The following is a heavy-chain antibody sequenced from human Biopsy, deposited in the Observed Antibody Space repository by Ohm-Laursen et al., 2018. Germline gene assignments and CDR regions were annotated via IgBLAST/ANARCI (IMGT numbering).Heavy chain of an antibody. D-gene: IGHD1/OR15-1a*01. V-gene: IGHV3-23*01. Sequence: SLRLSCTASGFTFHTYAMNWVRQAPGKGLEWVAHIDVSDYNTYYADSVRGRFTISRDDAKNSLYLQMNSLRAEDTAVYYCARGRTGGWGQGTLVTVSS. CDR2: IDVSDYNT. CDR1: GFTFHTYA. CDR3: ARGRTGG. J-gene: IGHJ4*02.